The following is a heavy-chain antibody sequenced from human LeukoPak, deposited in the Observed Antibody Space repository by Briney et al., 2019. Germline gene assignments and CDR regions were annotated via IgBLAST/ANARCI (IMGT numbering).Heavy chain of an antibody. CDR3: ARTAGWSYGFDY. Sequence: SETLSLTCAVYGVSFSDYYWTWIRQHPGKGLEWIGYIYNSGTTYYNPSLESRVTISGDTSKNQFSLKLSSVTAADTAVYYCARTAGWSYGFDYWGQGTLVTVSS. CDR2: IYNSGTT. D-gene: IGHD3-16*01. J-gene: IGHJ4*02. CDR1: GVSFSDYY. V-gene: IGHV4-31*11.